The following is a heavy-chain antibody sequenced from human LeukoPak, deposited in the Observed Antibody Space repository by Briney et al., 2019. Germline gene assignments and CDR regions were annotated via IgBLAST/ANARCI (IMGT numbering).Heavy chain of an antibody. J-gene: IGHJ4*02. V-gene: IGHV4-39*01. CDR3: ARFFYYGASRPPF. Sequence: SETLSLTCTVSGGYISTSNYYWGWIRQSPGKGLEWIGNIYYRGSTYYNPSLKSRVSLSIDTSMNQFSLKVNSLTVADTAVYYCARFFYYGASRPPFWGQGTLVAVSS. D-gene: IGHD4/OR15-4a*01. CDR1: GGYISTSNYY. CDR2: IYYRGST.